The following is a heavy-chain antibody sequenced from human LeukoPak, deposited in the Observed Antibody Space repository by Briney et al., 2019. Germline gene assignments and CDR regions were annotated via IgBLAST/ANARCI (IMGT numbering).Heavy chain of an antibody. D-gene: IGHD1-26*01. CDR3: AKRSVSGSYFFGY. Sequence: GGSLRLSCAASGFTFSNYAMSWVRQAPGKGLEWVSSISASGKTPYYADSVKGRFTISRDNSKNTLYLQVNSLRAEDTAVYYCAKRSVSGSYFFGYWGQGTLVTVSS. V-gene: IGHV3-23*01. J-gene: IGHJ4*02. CDR2: ISASGKTP. CDR1: GFTFSNYA.